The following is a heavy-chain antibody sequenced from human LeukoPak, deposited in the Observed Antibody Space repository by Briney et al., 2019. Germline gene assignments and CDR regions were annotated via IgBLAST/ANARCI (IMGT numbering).Heavy chain of an antibody. V-gene: IGHV4-34*01. J-gene: IGHJ4*02. CDR3: ARGTPMATNYYFDY. CDR1: GGSFSDYY. Sequence: SETLSLTCAVYGGSFSDYYWSWIRQPPGKGLEWIGEINHSGSTNHNPSLKSRVTISVGTSKNQFSLKLSSVTAADTAVYYCARGTPMATNYYFDYWGQGTLVTVSS. CDR2: INHSGST. D-gene: IGHD5-18*01.